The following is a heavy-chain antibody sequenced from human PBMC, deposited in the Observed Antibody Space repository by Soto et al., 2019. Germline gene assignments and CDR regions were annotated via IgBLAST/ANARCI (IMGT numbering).Heavy chain of an antibody. CDR1: GGTFSRSS. CDR2: IIPIFDAV. Sequence: QEHLVQSGAEVKKTGSSVKVSCKASGGTFSRSSISWVRQAPGQGLEWMGGIIPIFDAVHYAQKFQGRVTFTADESTSTAYMELSSLRYDGTAVYFCARAHCGGDCTRSYYYYGLEVWGQGTTVTVSS. D-gene: IGHD2-21*02. J-gene: IGHJ6*02. V-gene: IGHV1-69*01. CDR3: ARAHCGGDCTRSYYYYGLEV.